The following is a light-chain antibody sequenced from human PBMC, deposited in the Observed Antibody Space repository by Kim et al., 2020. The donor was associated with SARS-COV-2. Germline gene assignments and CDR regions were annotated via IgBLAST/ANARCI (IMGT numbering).Light chain of an antibody. CDR3: QQYNNWLT. CDR1: QSVSSN. CDR2: GAS. Sequence: EIVMTQSPATLSVSPGERATLSCRASQSVSSNLAWYQQKPGQAPRLLIYGASTRATGIPARFSGSGSGTEFTLTISSLQSEDFAVYYCQQYNNWLTFRGGTKVDIK. V-gene: IGKV3-15*01. J-gene: IGKJ4*01.